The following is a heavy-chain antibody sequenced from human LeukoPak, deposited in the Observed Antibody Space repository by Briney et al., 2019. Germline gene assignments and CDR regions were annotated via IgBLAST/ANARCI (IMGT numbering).Heavy chain of an antibody. Sequence: PSETLSLTCVVSGGSISSYNWWSWVRQPPGKGLEWIGEINHSGSTNYNPSLKSRVTISVDTSKNQFSLKLSSVTAADTAVYYCARGFITMVRGVLSDWGQGTLVTVSS. D-gene: IGHD3-10*01. CDR2: INHSGST. CDR1: GGSISSYNW. CDR3: ARGFITMVRGVLSD. J-gene: IGHJ4*02. V-gene: IGHV4-4*02.